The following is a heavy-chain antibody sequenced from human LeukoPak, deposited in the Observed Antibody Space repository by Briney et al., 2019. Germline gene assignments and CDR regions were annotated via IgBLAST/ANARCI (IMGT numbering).Heavy chain of an antibody. Sequence: SETLSLTCTVSGGSISSYYWSWIRQPAGKGLEWIGRIYTSGSTNYNPSLKSRVTMSVDTSKNQFSLKLSSVTAADTAVYYCARDLRATPYQDAFDIWGQGTMVTVSS. V-gene: IGHV4-4*07. CDR2: IYTSGST. CDR3: ARDLRATPYQDAFDI. J-gene: IGHJ3*02. CDR1: GGSISSYY. D-gene: IGHD1-26*01.